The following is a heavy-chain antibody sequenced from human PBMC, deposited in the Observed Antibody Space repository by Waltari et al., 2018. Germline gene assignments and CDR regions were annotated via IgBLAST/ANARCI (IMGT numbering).Heavy chain of an antibody. CDR1: GGSLSGYY. CDR3: ARAPGRRLDY. J-gene: IGHJ4*02. D-gene: IGHD1-26*01. V-gene: IGHV4-34*01. CDR2: INHRGST. Sequence: QVPLQQWGAGLLKPSETLSLTCAVYGGSLSGYYLSWSRQPPGKGLEWIGEINHRGSTNYNPSLKSRVTISVDTSKNQFSLKLSSVTAADTAVYYCARAPGRRLDYWGQGTLVTVSS.